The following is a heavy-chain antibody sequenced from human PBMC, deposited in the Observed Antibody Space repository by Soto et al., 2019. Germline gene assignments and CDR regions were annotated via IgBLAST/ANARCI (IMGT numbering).Heavy chain of an antibody. CDR3: AKDINVAATPIAAFDI. Sequence: EVQLVESGGGLVQPGRSLRLSCAASGFTFDDYAMHWVRQAPGKGLEWVLGISWNSGSIGYADSVKGRFTISRDNAKNSLYLQMNSLRAEDTALYYCAKDINVAATPIAAFDIWGQGTMVTVSS. V-gene: IGHV3-9*01. J-gene: IGHJ3*02. CDR2: ISWNSGSI. CDR1: GFTFDDYA. D-gene: IGHD2-15*01.